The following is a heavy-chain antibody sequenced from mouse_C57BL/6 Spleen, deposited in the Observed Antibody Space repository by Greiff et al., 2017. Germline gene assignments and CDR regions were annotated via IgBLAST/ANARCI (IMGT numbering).Heavy chain of an antibody. CDR2: ISSGSSTI. J-gene: IGHJ4*01. CDR3: ARDDSHYAMDY. Sequence: DVQLVESGGGLVKPGGSLKLSCAASGFTFSDYGMHWVRQAPEKGLEWVAYISSGSSTIYYADTVKGRFTISRDNAKNTLFLQMTSLRSEDTAMYYCARDDSHYAMDYWGQGTSVTVSS. V-gene: IGHV5-17*01. CDR1: GFTFSDYG. D-gene: IGHD2-4*01.